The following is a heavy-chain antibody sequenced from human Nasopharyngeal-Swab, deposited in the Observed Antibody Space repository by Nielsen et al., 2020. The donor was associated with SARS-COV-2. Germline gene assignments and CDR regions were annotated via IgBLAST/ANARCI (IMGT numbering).Heavy chain of an antibody. J-gene: IGHJ6*03. V-gene: IGHV1-2*04. CDR3: ARVTVTNYYYYMDV. D-gene: IGHD4-11*01. CDR1: GYTFTGYY. CDR2: INPNSGGT. Sequence: ASVKVSCKASGYTFTGYYMHWVRQAPGQGLEWMGWINPNSGGTNYAQKFQGWVTMTRDTSISTAYMELSRLRSDDTAVYYCARVTVTNYYYYMDVWGKGTTVTVSS.